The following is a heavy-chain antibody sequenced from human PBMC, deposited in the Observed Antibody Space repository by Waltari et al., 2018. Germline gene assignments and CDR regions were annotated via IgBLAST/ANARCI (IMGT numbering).Heavy chain of an antibody. D-gene: IGHD3-10*01. V-gene: IGHV1-69-2*01. CDR3: APLPGGSGQTFDY. J-gene: IGHJ4*02. Sequence: EVQLVQSGAEVKKPGATVKISCKASGYPFIDYFMHWVQQAPGKGLEGVGRIDPEDGETVYAEKFQGRVTRTADTSTDTSYLELSSLRSDDTAVYYCAPLPGGSGQTFDYWGQGTLLTVSS. CDR1: GYPFIDYF. CDR2: IDPEDGET.